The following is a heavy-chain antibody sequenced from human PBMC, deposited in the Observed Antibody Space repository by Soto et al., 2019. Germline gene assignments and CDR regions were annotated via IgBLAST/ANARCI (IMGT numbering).Heavy chain of an antibody. CDR1: GFAIRNYE. Sequence: GGSLRLSCAASGFAIRNYEMNWVRQAPGKGLEWVSYINSGGTSKKYTDSVEGRFTISRDTALNSLYLQMDSLRDEDTAIYYCARENSGDAFDFWGQGILVTVSS. V-gene: IGHV3-48*03. D-gene: IGHD4-17*01. J-gene: IGHJ4*02. CDR2: INSGGTSK. CDR3: ARENSGDAFDF.